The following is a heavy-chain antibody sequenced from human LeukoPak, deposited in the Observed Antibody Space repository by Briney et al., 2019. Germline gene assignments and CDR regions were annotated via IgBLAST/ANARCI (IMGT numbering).Heavy chain of an antibody. V-gene: IGHV3-11*06. CDR3: ARDKESPWFGESNWFDP. D-gene: IGHD3-10*01. CDR1: GFTFSDYY. CDR2: ISSSSSYT. Sequence: GGSLRLSCAASGFTFSDYYMSWIRQAPGKGLEWVSHISSSSSYTNYADSVKGRFTISRDNAKNSLYLQMNSLRAEDTAVYYCARDKESPWFGESNWFDPWGQGTLVTVSS. J-gene: IGHJ5*02.